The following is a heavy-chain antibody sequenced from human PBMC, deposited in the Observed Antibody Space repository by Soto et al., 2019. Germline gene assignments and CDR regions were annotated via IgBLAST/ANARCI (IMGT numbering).Heavy chain of an antibody. J-gene: IGHJ5*02. D-gene: IGHD4-17*01. CDR2: IYYSGST. V-gene: IGHV4-31*03. CDR3: ARGSFLRFWFDP. Sequence: QVQLQESGPGLVKPSQTLSLTCTVSGGSISSGGYYWSWIRQHPGKGLEWIGYIYYSGSTYYNPSLKSRVTISVDTSKNQFSLKLSSVTAADTAAYYCARGSFLRFWFDPWGQGTLVTVSS. CDR1: GGSISSGGYY.